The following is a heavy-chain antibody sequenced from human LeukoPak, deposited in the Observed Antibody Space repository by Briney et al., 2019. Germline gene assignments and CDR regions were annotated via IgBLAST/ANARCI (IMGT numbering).Heavy chain of an antibody. Sequence: ASVKVSCKASGYTFTGYYMHWVRQAPGQGLEWMGWINPNSGGTNYAQKFQGWVTMTRDTSISTAYMELSRLRSDDTAVYYCARDWRAAAVGFDYWGQGTLVTVSS. J-gene: IGHJ4*02. V-gene: IGHV1-2*04. D-gene: IGHD6-13*01. CDR3: ARDWRAAAVGFDY. CDR1: GYTFTGYY. CDR2: INPNSGGT.